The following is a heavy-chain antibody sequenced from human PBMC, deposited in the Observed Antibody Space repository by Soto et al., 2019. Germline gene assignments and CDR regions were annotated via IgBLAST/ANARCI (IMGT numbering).Heavy chain of an antibody. CDR1: GFTFSSYW. Sequence: GGSLRLSCAASGFTFSSYWMHWVRQAPGKGLVWVSRINLDGSCTTYAAPVKGRFTISRDDSKNTLYLQMNSLKTEDTAVYYCTTDQYYDILTTLDDYWGQGTLVTVSS. V-gene: IGHV3-74*01. D-gene: IGHD3-9*01. CDR3: TTDQYYDILTTLDDY. J-gene: IGHJ4*02. CDR2: INLDGSCT.